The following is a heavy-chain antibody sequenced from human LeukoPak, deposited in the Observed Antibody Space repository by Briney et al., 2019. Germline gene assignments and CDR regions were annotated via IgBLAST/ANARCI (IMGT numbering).Heavy chain of an antibody. Sequence: PGGSLRLSCTASGFTFGLSSMNWVRQAPGKGLEWVSYIRDSGTTIYYADSVKGRFTISRDNAKNSLYLQMNSLTAEDTAVYFCARDSRSHYVTAACYGPYFDYWGQGILVTVSS. CDR1: GFTFGLSS. J-gene: IGHJ4*02. D-gene: IGHD2-2*01. CDR2: IRDSGTTI. V-gene: IGHV3-48*01. CDR3: ARDSRSHYVTAACYGPYFDY.